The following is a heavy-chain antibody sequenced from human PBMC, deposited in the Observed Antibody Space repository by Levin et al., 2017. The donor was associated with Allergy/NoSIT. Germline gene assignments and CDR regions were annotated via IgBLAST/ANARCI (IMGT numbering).Heavy chain of an antibody. Sequence: PSETLSLTCTVSGGSISSSYWSWIRQPPGKGLEWIGYINHSGSTSYNPSLKSRVTISVDTSKNRFSLKLNSVTAADTALYYCARHYYSRSSGYYRSFDFWGQGTLVTVSS. CDR1: GGSISSSY. V-gene: IGHV4-59*08. D-gene: IGHD3-22*01. CDR3: ARHYYSRSSGYYRSFDF. J-gene: IGHJ4*02. CDR2: INHSGST.